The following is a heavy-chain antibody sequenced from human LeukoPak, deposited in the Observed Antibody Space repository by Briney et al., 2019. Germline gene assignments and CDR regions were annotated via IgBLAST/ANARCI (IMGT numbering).Heavy chain of an antibody. V-gene: IGHV4-4*07. Sequence: SETLSLTCTVSGGSISSYYWSWIRQPAGKGLEWIGRIYTSGSTYYNPSLKSRVTMSVDTSKNQIYLKVNSVTAADTAVYYCARVHEDAFDIWGQGTMVTVSS. CDR3: ARVHEDAFDI. CDR1: GGSISSYY. CDR2: IYTSGST. J-gene: IGHJ3*02.